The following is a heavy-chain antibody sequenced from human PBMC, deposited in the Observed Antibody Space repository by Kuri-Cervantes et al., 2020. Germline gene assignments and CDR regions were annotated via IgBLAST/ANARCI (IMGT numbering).Heavy chain of an antibody. V-gene: IGHV3-21*01. CDR3: ARDFGKGRWLQFY. D-gene: IGHD5-24*01. J-gene: IGHJ4*02. CDR2: ISSSSSYI. CDR1: GFTFSSYS. Sequence: GESLKISCAASGFTFSSYSMNWVRQAPGKGLEWVSSISSSSSYIYYADSVKGRFTISRDNAKNSLYLQMNSLRAEDTAVYYCARDFGKGRWLQFYWGQGTLVTVSS.